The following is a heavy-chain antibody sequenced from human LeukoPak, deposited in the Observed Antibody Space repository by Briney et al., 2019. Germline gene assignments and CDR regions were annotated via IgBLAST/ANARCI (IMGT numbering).Heavy chain of an antibody. Sequence: PGGSLRLSCAASGFTFSSYEMNWVRQAPGKGLEWVSYISSSSSTIYYADSVKGRFTISRDNAKNSLYLQMNSLRAEDTAVYYCARDMVTNYYGSGSYYNRLTPFDYWGQGTLVTVSS. D-gene: IGHD3-10*01. CDR2: ISSSSSTI. J-gene: IGHJ4*02. CDR1: GFTFSSYE. V-gene: IGHV3-48*01. CDR3: ARDMVTNYYGSGSYYNRLTPFDY.